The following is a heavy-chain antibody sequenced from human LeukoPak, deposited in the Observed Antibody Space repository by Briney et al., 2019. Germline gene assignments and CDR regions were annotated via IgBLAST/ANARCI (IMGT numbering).Heavy chain of an antibody. J-gene: IGHJ4*02. CDR3: AKGTGLYYYDSSGPG. D-gene: IGHD3-22*01. CDR1: GFTFYDYA. V-gene: IGHV3-9*01. Sequence: PGRSLRLSCAASGFTFYDYAMHWVRQAPGKGLEWVSGISWNSGSIGYADSVKGRFTISRDNAKNSLYLQMNSLRAEDTALYYCAKGTGLYYYDSSGPGWGQGTLVTVSS. CDR2: ISWNSGSI.